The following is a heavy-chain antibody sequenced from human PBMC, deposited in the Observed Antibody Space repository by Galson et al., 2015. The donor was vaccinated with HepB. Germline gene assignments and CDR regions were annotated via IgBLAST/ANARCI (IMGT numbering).Heavy chain of an antibody. Sequence: SLRLSCAASGFTFSSYAMSWVRQAPGKGLEWVSAISGSGGSTYYADSVKGRFTISRDNSKNTLYLQMNSLRAEDTAVYYCAKDGPAYYYDSSLVGPTRWSFDCWGRGTLVTVSS. CDR2: ISGSGGST. V-gene: IGHV3-23*01. CDR3: AKDGPAYYYDSSLVGPTRWSFDC. D-gene: IGHD3-22*01. CDR1: GFTFSSYA. J-gene: IGHJ4*02.